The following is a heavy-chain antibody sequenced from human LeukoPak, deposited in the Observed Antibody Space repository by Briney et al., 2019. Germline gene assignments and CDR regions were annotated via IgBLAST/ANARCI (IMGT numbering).Heavy chain of an antibody. CDR1: GFTVSSNY. D-gene: IGHD6-13*01. CDR3: ASRIVSSSWFGNNY. Sequence: GGSLRLSCAASGFTVSSNYMSWVRQAPGKGLEWVSVIYSGGSTYYADSVKGRFTISRDNSKNTLYLQMNSLRAEDTAVYYCASRIVSSSWFGNNYWGQGTLVTVSS. J-gene: IGHJ4*02. CDR2: IYSGGST. V-gene: IGHV3-66*01.